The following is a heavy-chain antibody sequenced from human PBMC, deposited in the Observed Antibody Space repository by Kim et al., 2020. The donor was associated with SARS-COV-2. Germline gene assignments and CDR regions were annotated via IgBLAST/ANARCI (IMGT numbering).Heavy chain of an antibody. J-gene: IGHJ4*02. D-gene: IGHD3-10*01. CDR3: ARGSEASGTYSLDF. V-gene: IGHV1-46*01. Sequence: YAQEFQDKVTMTSDTSMSAVYMELSNLRSEDTAVYYCARGSEASGTYSLDFWGQGTLVTVSS.